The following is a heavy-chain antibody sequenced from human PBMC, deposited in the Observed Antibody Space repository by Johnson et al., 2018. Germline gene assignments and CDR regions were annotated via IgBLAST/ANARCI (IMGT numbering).Heavy chain of an antibody. D-gene: IGHD3-10*01. V-gene: IGHV3-73*01. CDR1: GFTFSDSA. CDR3: AKGQGDYYGSGNAFDI. J-gene: IGHJ3*02. Sequence: VQLVESGGGLVQPGGSLKLSCAASGFTFSDSALHWVRQASGKGLEWVGRIRGNSNSYATAYAASVKGRFTISRDDSKNTAYLQMDSLKTEDTAMYYCAKGQGDYYGSGNAFDIWGQGTMVTVSS. CDR2: IRGNSNSYAT.